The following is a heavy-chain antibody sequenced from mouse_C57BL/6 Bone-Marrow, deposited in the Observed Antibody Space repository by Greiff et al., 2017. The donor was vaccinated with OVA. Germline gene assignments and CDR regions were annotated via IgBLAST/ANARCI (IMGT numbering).Heavy chain of an antibody. CDR2: IYPGGGYT. CDR1: GYTFTNYW. V-gene: IGHV1-63*01. Sequence: QVQLKASGAELVRPGTSVKMSCKASGYTFTNYWIGWAKQRPGHGLEWIGDIYPGGGYTNYNEKFKGKATLTADKSSSTAYMQFSSLTSEDSAIYYCARWGGTIDYWGQGTTLTVSS. D-gene: IGHD4-1*01. CDR3: ARWGGTIDY. J-gene: IGHJ2*01.